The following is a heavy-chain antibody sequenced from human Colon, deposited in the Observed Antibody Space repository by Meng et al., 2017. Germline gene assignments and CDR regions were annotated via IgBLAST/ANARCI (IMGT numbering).Heavy chain of an antibody. CDR2: INAGIGDT. J-gene: IGHJ4*02. Sequence: QVQLVQSGAEVKKPGASVKVSCKASGYTFTTYALHWVRQAPGQTLEWMGWINAGIGDTEYSQNFQGRVTLTRDTSASTAYMELTSLRSEDTAVYYCAREFGGLRSFEYWGRGTLVTVSS. V-gene: IGHV1-3*01. CDR3: AREFGGLRSFEY. D-gene: IGHD3-10*01. CDR1: GYTFTTYA.